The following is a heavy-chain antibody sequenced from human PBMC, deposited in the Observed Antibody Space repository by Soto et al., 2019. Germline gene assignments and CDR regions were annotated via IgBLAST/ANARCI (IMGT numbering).Heavy chain of an antibody. CDR1: GITISNYP. V-gene: IGHV3-23*01. J-gene: IGHJ4*02. Sequence: EVQLLESGGGLVQPGGSLRLSCAASGITISNYPMSWVRQAPGKGLEWVSGISGSGDRTYYADSAKGRFTISKDISKNSLSLQVDSLGVDDTAAYFCVKDDGGSPSTPPLWGQGTLVTVSS. D-gene: IGHD3-10*01. CDR3: VKDDGGSPSTPPL. CDR2: ISGSGDRT.